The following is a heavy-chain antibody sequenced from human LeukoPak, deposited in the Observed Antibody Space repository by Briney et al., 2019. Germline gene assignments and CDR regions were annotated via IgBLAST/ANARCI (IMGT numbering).Heavy chain of an antibody. CDR3: ARQGYYYDSSGYYWFDP. J-gene: IGHJ5*02. D-gene: IGHD3-22*01. Sequence: SETLSLTCTVSDVSINYYYWMWIRQPPGKGLEWIGYIYYSGSTNYNPSLKSRVTISVDTSKNQFSLKLSSVTAADTAVYYCARQGYYYDSSGYYWFDPWGQGTLVTVSS. V-gene: IGHV4-59*01. CDR2: IYYSGST. CDR1: DVSINYYY.